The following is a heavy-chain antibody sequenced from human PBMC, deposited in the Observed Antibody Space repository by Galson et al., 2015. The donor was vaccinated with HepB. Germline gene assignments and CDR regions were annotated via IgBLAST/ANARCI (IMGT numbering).Heavy chain of an antibody. Sequence: QSGAEVKKPGESLRISCKGSGYSFTSYRINWVRQMPGKGLEWMGTIDPSDSYTNYSPSFQGHVTISADKSISTAYLQWSSLKASDSAMYYCARQSSSWDAFDYWGQGTLVTVSS. V-gene: IGHV5-10-1*01. CDR1: GYSFTSYR. J-gene: IGHJ4*02. D-gene: IGHD6-13*01. CDR3: ARQSSSWDAFDY. CDR2: IDPSDSYT.